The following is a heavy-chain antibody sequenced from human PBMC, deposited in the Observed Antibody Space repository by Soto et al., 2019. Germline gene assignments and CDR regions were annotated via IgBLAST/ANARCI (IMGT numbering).Heavy chain of an antibody. Sequence: GQGLEWMGWISAYNGNTNYAQKLQGRVTMTTDTSTSTAYMELRSLRSDDTAVYYCARTTTVTTNRAFDIWGQGTMVTVSS. D-gene: IGHD4-17*01. J-gene: IGHJ3*02. CDR3: ARTTTVTTNRAFDI. V-gene: IGHV1-18*01. CDR2: ISAYNGNT.